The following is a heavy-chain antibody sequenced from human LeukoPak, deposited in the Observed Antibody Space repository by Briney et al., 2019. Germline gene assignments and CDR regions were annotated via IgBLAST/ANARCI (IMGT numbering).Heavy chain of an antibody. D-gene: IGHD6-19*01. CDR1: GFTFSSLC. Sequence: GGSLRLSCEASGFTFSSLCMSWIRQAPGKGLEWVANIKQDGSEKYYVDSVKGRFTISRDNAKNSLYLQMSILRAADTAVYYCARVRIAVAVSAFDIWGQGTMVTVSS. J-gene: IGHJ3*02. CDR3: ARVRIAVAVSAFDI. CDR2: IKQDGSEK. V-gene: IGHV3-7*01.